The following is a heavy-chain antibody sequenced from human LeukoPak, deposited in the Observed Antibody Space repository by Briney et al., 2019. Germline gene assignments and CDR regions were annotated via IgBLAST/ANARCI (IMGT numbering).Heavy chain of an antibody. J-gene: IGHJ3*02. Sequence: GESLKISCKGSGYSFTSYWIGWVRQMPGKGLEWMGIIYPGDSDTRYSPSFQGRVTISADKSISTAYLQWSSLKASDTAMYYCARQILIWSGYEGPYSDIWGQGTMVTVSS. CDR2: IYPGDSDT. D-gene: IGHD3-3*01. V-gene: IGHV5-51*01. CDR1: GYSFTSYW. CDR3: ARQILIWSGYEGPYSDI.